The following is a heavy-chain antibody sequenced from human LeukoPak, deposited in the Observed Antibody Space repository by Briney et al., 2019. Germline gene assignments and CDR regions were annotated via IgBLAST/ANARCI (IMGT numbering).Heavy chain of an antibody. Sequence: GGTLRLSCAASGFTFSSYGMSWVRQAPGKGLEWVSAISGSGGSTYYADSVKGRFTISRDNSKNTLYLQMNSLRAEDTAVYYCAKDQASSGWYDYFDYWGQGTLVTVSS. D-gene: IGHD6-19*01. CDR2: ISGSGGST. V-gene: IGHV3-23*01. CDR3: AKDQASSGWYDYFDY. CDR1: GFTFSSYG. J-gene: IGHJ4*02.